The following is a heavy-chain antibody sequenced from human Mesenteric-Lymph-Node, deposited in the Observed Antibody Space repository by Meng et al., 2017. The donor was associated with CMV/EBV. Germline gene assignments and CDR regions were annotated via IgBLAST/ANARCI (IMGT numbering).Heavy chain of an antibody. V-gene: IGHV3-74*01. Sequence: GESLKISCAASGFTFSSYWMHWVRQAPGKGLVWVSRINSDGSSTSYADSVKGRFTISRDNAKNTLYLQMNSLRAEDTAVYYCARDSDDCSSTSCYFFYYYGMDVWGQGTTVTVSS. J-gene: IGHJ6*02. CDR2: INSDGSST. CDR3: ARDSDDCSSTSCYFFYYYGMDV. D-gene: IGHD2-2*01. CDR1: GFTFSSYW.